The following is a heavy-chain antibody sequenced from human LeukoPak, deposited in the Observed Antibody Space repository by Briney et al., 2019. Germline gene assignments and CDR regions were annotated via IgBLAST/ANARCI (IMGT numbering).Heavy chain of an antibody. CDR3: ARRPEPDPDWGFGDY. CDR2: IYPGDSDT. V-gene: IGHV5-51*01. D-gene: IGHD1-14*01. Sequence: GKSLKISCKGSGYSFTSYWIGWVRQMPGKGLEWMGIIYPGDSDTRYSPSFQGQVTISADKSISTAYLQWSSLKASDTAMYYCARRPEPDPDWGFGDYWGQGTLVTVSS. CDR1: GYSFTSYW. J-gene: IGHJ4*02.